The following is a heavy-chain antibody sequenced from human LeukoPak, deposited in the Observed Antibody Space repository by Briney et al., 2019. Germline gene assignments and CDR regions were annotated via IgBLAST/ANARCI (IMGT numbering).Heavy chain of an antibody. CDR3: ARSPPPYDFWSGYSYYFDY. Sequence: GGSLRLSCAASGFAFSGYSVNWVRQAPGKGLEGVSYISGSSSSIYYADSVKGRFTISRDNAKNSLYLQMNSLRAEDTAVYYCARSPPPYDFWSGYSYYFDYWGQGILVTVSS. D-gene: IGHD3-3*01. V-gene: IGHV3-48*01. CDR2: ISGSSSSI. CDR1: GFAFSGYS. J-gene: IGHJ4*02.